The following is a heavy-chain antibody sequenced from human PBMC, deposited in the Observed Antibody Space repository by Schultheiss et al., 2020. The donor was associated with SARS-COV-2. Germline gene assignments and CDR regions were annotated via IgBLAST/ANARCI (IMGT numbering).Heavy chain of an antibody. CDR1: GFTFSSYG. J-gene: IGHJ5*02. D-gene: IGHD6-13*01. CDR2: IYRCGST. Sequence: GGSLRLSCAASGFTFSSYGMHWVRQAPGKGLEWVAVIYRCGSTYYADSVKGRFTISRDNSKNTLYLQMSSLRAEDTAVYYCVKDASSSWYNNWFDPWGQGTLVTVSS. CDR3: VKDASSSWYNNWFDP. V-gene: IGHV3-NL1*01.